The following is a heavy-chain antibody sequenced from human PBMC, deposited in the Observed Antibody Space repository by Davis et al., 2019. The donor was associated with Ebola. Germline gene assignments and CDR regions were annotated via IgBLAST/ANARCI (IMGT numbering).Heavy chain of an antibody. CDR3: ARPYKWNVGDTFDI. CDR1: GFTFNNYV. J-gene: IGHJ3*02. Sequence: PGGSLRLSCAASGFTFNNYVMNWVRQAPGKGLEWVASINGDGSAKQYVDSVEGRFTISRDNAKNSLYLQMNSLRVEDTAVYYCARPYKWNVGDTFDIWGQGTMVTVSS. V-gene: IGHV3-7*01. CDR2: INGDGSAK. D-gene: IGHD1-20*01.